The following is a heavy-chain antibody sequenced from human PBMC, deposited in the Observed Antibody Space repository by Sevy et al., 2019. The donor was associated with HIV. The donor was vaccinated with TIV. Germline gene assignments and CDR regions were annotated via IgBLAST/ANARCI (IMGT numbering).Heavy chain of an antibody. D-gene: IGHD4-4*01. J-gene: IGHJ5*02. CDR2: IWHDGSNK. CDR3: AGETDNSARWLDP. Sequence: GGSLRLSCAASGFTFNFHGMHWVRQAPGKGLEWVAFIWHDGSNKYMADSVKGRFTISRDNSKNTLFLQMNSLTVEETAVYYCAGETDNSARWLDPWGQGTLVTVSS. V-gene: IGHV3-30*02. CDR1: GFTFNFHG.